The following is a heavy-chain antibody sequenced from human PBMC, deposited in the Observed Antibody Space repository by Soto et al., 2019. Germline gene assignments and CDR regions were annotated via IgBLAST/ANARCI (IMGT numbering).Heavy chain of an antibody. D-gene: IGHD6-13*01. CDR3: ARAVQRRSSSWYYNYHYYGMDV. CDR1: RYTSTSYA. V-gene: IGHV1-3*01. J-gene: IGHJ6*02. Sequence: ASLSDSCNASRYTSTSYAMHWVCQAPGQRLEWMGWINAGNGNTKYSQKFQGRVTITRDTSASTAYMELSSLRSEDTAVYYCARAVQRRSSSWYYNYHYYGMDVWGQCTTVTVAS. CDR2: INAGNGNT.